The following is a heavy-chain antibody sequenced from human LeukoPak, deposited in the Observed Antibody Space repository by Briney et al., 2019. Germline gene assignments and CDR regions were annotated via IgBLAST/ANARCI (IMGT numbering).Heavy chain of an antibody. J-gene: IGHJ5*02. D-gene: IGHD6-19*01. CDR3: AKGPLQWLDPQSVDP. V-gene: IGHV3-23*01. Sequence: PGGSLRLSCAVSGFTFSSYAMSWVRQAPGKGLEWVSAISGSGGSTYYADSVKGRFTISRDNSKNTLYLQMNSLRAEDTAVYYCAKGPLQWLDPQSVDPWGQGTLVTVSS. CDR1: GFTFSSYA. CDR2: ISGSGGST.